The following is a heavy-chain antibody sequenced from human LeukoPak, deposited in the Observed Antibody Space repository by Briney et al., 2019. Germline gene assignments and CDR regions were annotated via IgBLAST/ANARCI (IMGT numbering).Heavy chain of an antibody. Sequence: PGGSLRLSFAASGFTFSSYAMSWVRQAPGRGLEWVSGILDSGYSTYYANSVKGRFTISRDNSNNTLYLQINRLRAEDTAVYYCAKLGGHPLHNYYVGVWGKGTTVAVSS. J-gene: IGHJ6*03. CDR3: AKLGGHPLHNYYVGV. CDR1: GFTFSSYA. D-gene: IGHD3-16*01. CDR2: ILDSGYST. V-gene: IGHV3-23*01.